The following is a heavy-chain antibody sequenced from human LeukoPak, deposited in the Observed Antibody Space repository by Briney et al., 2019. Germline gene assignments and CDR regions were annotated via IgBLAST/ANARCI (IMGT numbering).Heavy chain of an antibody. CDR2: IYAGGST. CDR1: GFTVSSNY. V-gene: IGHV3-66*01. Sequence: GGSLRLSCAASGFTVSSNYMSGVRQAPGKGLEWVSVIYAGGSTHYADSVEGRFTISRDNYKNTLYFQMNSLTAEDTAVYYCARAVVGTSCYGYWGQGTLVTVSS. J-gene: IGHJ4*02. CDR3: ARAVVGTSCYGY. D-gene: IGHD2-2*01.